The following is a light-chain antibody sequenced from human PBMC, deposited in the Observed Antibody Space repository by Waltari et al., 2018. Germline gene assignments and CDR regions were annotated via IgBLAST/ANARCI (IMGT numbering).Light chain of an antibody. CDR1: SSNIGSNT. Sequence: HSVLTQPPSASGTPGQRVTISCSGSSSNIGSNTANWYQHPPGTAPQLLIYSNNHRPSGVPERFSGSKSGTSASLAISGLQSEDEADYYCATWDDTLHVLFGGGTKLTVL. J-gene: IGLJ2*01. CDR2: SNN. V-gene: IGLV1-44*01. CDR3: ATWDDTLHVL.